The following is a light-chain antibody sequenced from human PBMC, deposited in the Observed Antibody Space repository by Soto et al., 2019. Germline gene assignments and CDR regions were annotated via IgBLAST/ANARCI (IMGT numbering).Light chain of an antibody. CDR1: SSDIGGYNY. CDR2: EVS. V-gene: IGLV2-8*01. CDR3: ASYAVSSVV. Sequence: QSALTQPPSASGSPGQSVTISCTGTSSDIGGYNYISWYQQQPGKAPKLMIYEVSKRPSGVPDRFSASKSGNTASLTVSGLQAEDEADYYCASYAVSSVVFGGVTKLTVL. J-gene: IGLJ2*01.